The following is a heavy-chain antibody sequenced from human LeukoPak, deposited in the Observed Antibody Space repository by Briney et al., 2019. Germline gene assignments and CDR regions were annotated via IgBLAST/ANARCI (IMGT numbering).Heavy chain of an antibody. D-gene: IGHD3-10*01. Sequence: SGGSVTLPCAASGYTFRKRWMLGLRQARGKAGVCFSSISQDGSNTPYAASVKGRFGISRDNAKSTLSMQMNSLRVEDTAVYYCARDYHYGQTDFWGQGTLVTVSS. V-gene: IGHV3-74*01. J-gene: IGHJ4*02. CDR2: ISQDGSNT. CDR3: ARDYHYGQTDF. CDR1: GYTFRKRW.